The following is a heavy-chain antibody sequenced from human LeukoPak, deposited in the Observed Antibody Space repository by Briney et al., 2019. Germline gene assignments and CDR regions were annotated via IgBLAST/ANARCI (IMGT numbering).Heavy chain of an antibody. V-gene: IGHV4-61*01. CDR1: GGSVSSGSYY. CDR2: IYYSGST. J-gene: IGHJ2*01. CDR3: ARGRGDIVVVPAAIGLRYFDL. Sequence: SETLSLTCTVSGGSVSSGSYYWSWIRQPPGKGLEWIGNIYYSGSTNYNPSLKSRVTISVDTSKNQFSLKLSSVTAADTAVYYCARGRGDIVVVPAAIGLRYFDLWGRGTLVTVSS. D-gene: IGHD2-2*01.